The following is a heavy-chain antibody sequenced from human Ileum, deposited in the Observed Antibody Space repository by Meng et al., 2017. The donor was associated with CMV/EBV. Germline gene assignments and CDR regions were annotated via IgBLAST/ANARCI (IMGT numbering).Heavy chain of an antibody. J-gene: IGHJ4*02. CDR2: ITADGITT. CDR3: ARRGNYIDY. D-gene: IGHD1-26*01. Sequence: VQLLVSWGDLVQPGGFLRLSCAASGFTISTNVMNWVRQAPGKGLEWVSSITADGITTYDADSVKGRFTISRDNSKNTLYLSMNSLRAEDTAVYYCARRGNYIDYWGQGTLVTVSS. V-gene: IGHV3-23*01. CDR1: GFTISTNV.